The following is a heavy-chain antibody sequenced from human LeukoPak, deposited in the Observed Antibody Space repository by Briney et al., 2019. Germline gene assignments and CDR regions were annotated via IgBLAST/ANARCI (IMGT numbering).Heavy chain of an antibody. D-gene: IGHD2-2*01. J-gene: IGHJ4*02. CDR2: IYYSGST. Sequence: SETLSLTCTVSGGSISSYYWSWIRQPPGKGLEWIGYIYYSGSTNYNPSLKSRVTISVDTSKNQFSLKLSSVTAADTAVYYCARDFGSTSSRGFDYWGQGTLVTVSS. CDR1: GGSISSYY. CDR3: ARDFGSTSSRGFDY. V-gene: IGHV4-59*01.